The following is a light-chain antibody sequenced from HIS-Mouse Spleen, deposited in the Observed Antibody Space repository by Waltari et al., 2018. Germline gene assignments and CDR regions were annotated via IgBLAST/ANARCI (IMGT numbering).Light chain of an antibody. CDR3: QQYDNLPLT. Sequence: DIQMTQSPSSLYASVGDRLIITCQASQGISNYLNWYQQKPGKAPKLLIYDASNLETGVPSRFSGSGSGTDFTFTISSLQPEDIATYYCQQYDNLPLTFGPGTKVDIK. J-gene: IGKJ3*01. CDR2: DAS. CDR1: QGISNY. V-gene: IGKV1-33*01.